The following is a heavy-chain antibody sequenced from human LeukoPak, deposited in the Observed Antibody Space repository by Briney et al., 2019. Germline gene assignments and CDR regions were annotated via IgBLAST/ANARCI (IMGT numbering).Heavy chain of an antibody. Sequence: GGSLRLSCAASGFTFSSYGMSWVRQAPGKGLEWVSAISGSRGTTYYADSVKGRFTISRDNSKNTLYLQMNSLRAEDTAVYYCAKVGMGYGYGYFDYWGQGTLVTVSS. J-gene: IGHJ4*02. CDR3: AKVGMGYGYGYFDY. D-gene: IGHD5-18*01. CDR1: GFTFSSYG. CDR2: ISGSRGTT. V-gene: IGHV3-23*01.